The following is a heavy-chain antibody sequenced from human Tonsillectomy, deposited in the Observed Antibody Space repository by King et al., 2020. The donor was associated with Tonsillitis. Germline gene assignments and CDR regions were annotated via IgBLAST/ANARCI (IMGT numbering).Heavy chain of an antibody. D-gene: IGHD6-19*01. CDR1: RFTFSNYA. Sequence: VQLVESGGGVVQPGRSLRLSCAASRFTFSNYALHWVRQAPGKGLEWVAVISYDGSNKYYADSVKGRFTISRDNSKNTVYLQMNSLRTNDTAVSYCARELVAVTGARWFDPWGQGTLVTVSS. CDR3: ARELVAVTGARWFDP. CDR2: ISYDGSNK. V-gene: IGHV3-30*01. J-gene: IGHJ5*02.